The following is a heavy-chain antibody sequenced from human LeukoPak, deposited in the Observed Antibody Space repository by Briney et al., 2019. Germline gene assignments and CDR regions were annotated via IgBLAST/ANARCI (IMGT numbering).Heavy chain of an antibody. V-gene: IGHV3-23*01. CDR2: ISGSGGST. D-gene: IGHD6-19*01. Sequence: GGSLRLSCAASGFTFSSYAMSWVRQAPGKGLEWVSAISGSGGSTYYADSVKGRFTISRDNTKNSVFLQMNSLRAEDTAIYYCARDRAVAGLFDNWGQGTLVTVPS. CDR1: GFTFSSYA. CDR3: ARDRAVAGLFDN. J-gene: IGHJ4*02.